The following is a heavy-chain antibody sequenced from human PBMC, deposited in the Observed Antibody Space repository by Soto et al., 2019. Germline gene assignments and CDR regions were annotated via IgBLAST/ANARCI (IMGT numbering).Heavy chain of an antibody. V-gene: IGHV3-48*02. CDR3: ARVVYYDFWSGHIGPYYFDY. CDR1: GFTFSSYS. J-gene: IGHJ4*02. D-gene: IGHD3-3*01. Sequence: PGGSLRLSCAASGFTFSSYSMNWVRPAPGKGLEWVSYISSSSSTIYYADSVKGRFTISRDNAKNSLYLQMNSLRDEDTAVYYCARVVYYDFWSGHIGPYYFDYWGQGTLVTVSS. CDR2: ISSSSSTI.